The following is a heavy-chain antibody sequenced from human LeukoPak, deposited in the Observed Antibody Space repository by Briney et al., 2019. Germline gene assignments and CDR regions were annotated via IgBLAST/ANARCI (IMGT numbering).Heavy chain of an antibody. J-gene: IGHJ4*02. CDR1: GGSISSGGYY. V-gene: IGHV4-31*03. D-gene: IGHD6-13*01. CDR3: ARSSWYLTIDY. Sequence: KASETLSLTCTVSGGSISSGGYYWSWIRQHPGKGLEWIGYIYYSGSTYYNPSLKSRVTISVDTSKNQFSLKLSSVTAADTAVYYCARSSWYLTIDYWGQGTLVTVSS. CDR2: IYYSGST.